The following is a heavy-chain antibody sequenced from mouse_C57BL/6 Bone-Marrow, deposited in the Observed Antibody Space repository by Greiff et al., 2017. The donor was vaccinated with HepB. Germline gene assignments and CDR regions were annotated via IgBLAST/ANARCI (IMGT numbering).Heavy chain of an antibody. CDR1: GYSITSGYY. CDR3: AREGAYFDV. CDR2: ISYDGSN. V-gene: IGHV3-6*01. Sequence: ESGPGLVKPSQSLSLTCSVTGYSITSGYYWNWILQFPGNKLEWMGYISYDGSNNYNPSLKNRISITRDTSKNQFFLKLNSVTTEDTATYYCAREGAYFDVWGTGTTVTVSS. J-gene: IGHJ1*03.